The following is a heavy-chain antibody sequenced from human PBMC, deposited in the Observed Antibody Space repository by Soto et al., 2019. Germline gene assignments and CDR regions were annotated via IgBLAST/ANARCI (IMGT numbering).Heavy chain of an antibody. CDR2: IKQDGSEK. J-gene: IGHJ6*03. CDR1: GFTFSSYW. CDR3: ARETGYCSSTSCYDLNYYYYYMDV. Sequence: GGSLRLSCAASGFTFSSYWMSWVRQAPGKGLEWVANIKQDGSEKYYVDSVKGRFTISRDNAKNSLYLQMNSLRAEDTAVYYCARETGYCSSTSCYDLNYYYYYMDVWGKGTTVTVSS. D-gene: IGHD2-2*01. V-gene: IGHV3-7*01.